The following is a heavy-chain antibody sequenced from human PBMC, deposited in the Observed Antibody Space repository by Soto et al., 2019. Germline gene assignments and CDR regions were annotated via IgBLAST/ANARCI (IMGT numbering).Heavy chain of an antibody. J-gene: IGHJ5*02. CDR3: ARQLPVGATSWFDP. Sequence: PSETLSLTCAVSGGYISDDSFWGWVRQSPGKGLEWIGSLYYGGSTFYNPSLKSRVTISLDTSKNQFSLRLTSVTAADTAIYYCARQLPVGATSWFDPWGQGTLVTVSS. V-gene: IGHV4-39*01. D-gene: IGHD1-26*01. CDR2: LYYGGST. CDR1: GGYISDDSF.